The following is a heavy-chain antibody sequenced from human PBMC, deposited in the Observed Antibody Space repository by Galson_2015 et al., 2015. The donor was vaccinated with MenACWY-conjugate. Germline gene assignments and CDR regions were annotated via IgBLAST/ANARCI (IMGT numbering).Heavy chain of an antibody. Sequence: SLRLSCAASGFTFSSYNMNWVRQAPGKGLEWISYISSSSRTINYADSVKGRFTISRDNAKNSLYLQMDILRAEDTAVYYCARVAGNYYSRTYWYFDLWGRGTLVTVSS. D-gene: IGHD1-26*01. CDR1: GFTFSSYN. CDR3: ARVAGNYYSRTYWYFDL. V-gene: IGHV3-48*01. CDR2: ISSSSRTI. J-gene: IGHJ2*01.